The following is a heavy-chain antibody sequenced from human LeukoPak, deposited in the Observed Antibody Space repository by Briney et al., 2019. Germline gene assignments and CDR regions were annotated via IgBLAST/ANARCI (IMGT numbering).Heavy chain of an antibody. CDR1: GFTFTTYD. V-gene: IGHV3-13*01. D-gene: IGHD3-10*01. Sequence: GGSLRLSCAASGFTFTTYDMHWVRQATGKGLEWVSAIGTTGDTYYPGSVKGRFTISRENAKNSLYLQMNSLRAGDTAVYYCARDSWGEEAYDYWGQGTLVTVSS. CDR2: IGTTGDT. CDR3: ARDSWGEEAYDY. J-gene: IGHJ4*02.